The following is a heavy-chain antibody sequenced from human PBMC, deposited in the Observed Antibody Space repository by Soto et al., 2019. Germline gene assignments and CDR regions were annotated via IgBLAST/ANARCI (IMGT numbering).Heavy chain of an antibody. CDR3: AKDKRGVGAHEGAFDI. J-gene: IGHJ3*02. Sequence: EVQLLESGGGLVQPGGSLRLSCAASGFTFTTYAMSWVRQAPGKGLQWGSGISGTGSSTYYADSVKGRFTISRDNSKNTVYLQMNSLRAEDTAVYYCAKDKRGVGAHEGAFDIWGQGRMVTVSS. CDR2: ISGTGSST. D-gene: IGHD1-26*01. CDR1: GFTFTTYA. V-gene: IGHV3-23*01.